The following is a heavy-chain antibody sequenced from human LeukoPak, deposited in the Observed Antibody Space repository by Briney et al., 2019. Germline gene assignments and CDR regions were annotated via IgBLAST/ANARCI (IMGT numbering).Heavy chain of an antibody. V-gene: IGHV4-39*01. J-gene: IGHJ4*02. CDR1: GGSISSSSYY. Sequence: PSETLSLTCTVSGGSISSSSYYWGWIRQPPGKGLEWIGRIYYSGSTYYDPSLKSRVTISVDTSKNQFSLKLSSVTAADTAVYYCASELLGGSFFDYWGQGTLVTVSS. CDR3: ASELLGGSFFDY. D-gene: IGHD1-26*01. CDR2: IYYSGST.